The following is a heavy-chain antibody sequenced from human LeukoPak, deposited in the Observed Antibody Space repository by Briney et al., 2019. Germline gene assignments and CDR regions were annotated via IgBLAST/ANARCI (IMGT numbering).Heavy chain of an antibody. V-gene: IGHV1-2*02. D-gene: IGHD2-8*02. CDR3: AREPYPPPWYYFDY. CDR2: INPNSGGT. J-gene: IGHJ4*02. CDR1: GYTFTGYY. Sequence: ASVKVSCKASGYTFTGYYMHWVRQAPGQGLEWMGWINPNSGGTNYAQKFQGRVTMTRDTSISTAYMELSRLRSDDTAFYYCAREPYPPPWYYFDYWGQGTLVTVSS.